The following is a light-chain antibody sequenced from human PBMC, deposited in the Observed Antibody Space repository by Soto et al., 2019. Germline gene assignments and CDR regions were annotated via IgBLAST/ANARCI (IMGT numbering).Light chain of an antibody. CDR1: QSVNSWY. Sequence: EIVLTQSPGTLSLSPGERATLSCRASQSVNSWYLAWYQQKPGQAPRLLIYDASSRATGIPDRFSGSGSGTDFTLTISRLEPEDFAVYHCQQYNYSPTTFGQGTKVDIK. V-gene: IGKV3-20*01. CDR2: DAS. J-gene: IGKJ1*01. CDR3: QQYNYSPTT.